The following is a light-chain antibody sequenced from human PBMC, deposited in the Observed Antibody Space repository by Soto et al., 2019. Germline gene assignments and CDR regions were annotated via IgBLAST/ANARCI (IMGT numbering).Light chain of an antibody. CDR1: ERLSSVY. J-gene: IGKJ5*01. CDR3: QQYGGSPRIT. V-gene: IGKV3-20*01. CDR2: GAS. Sequence: EIGLTQSPGTLSLSPGERATLSCRASERLSSVYLAWYPQRPGQPPRLLIYGASNRATGIPDRFSGSGSGTDFTLIINRLEPEDVAIYYCQQYGGSPRITFGQGTRLEIK.